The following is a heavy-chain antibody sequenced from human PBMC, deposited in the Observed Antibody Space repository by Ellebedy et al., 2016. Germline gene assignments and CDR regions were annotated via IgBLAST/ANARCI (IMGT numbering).Heavy chain of an antibody. CDR3: AKEDYYDSSGPFDY. CDR2: ISGSGTGS. CDR1: GFTFSSYA. J-gene: IGHJ4*02. D-gene: IGHD3-22*01. V-gene: IGHV3-23*01. Sequence: GGSLRLSCAASGFTFSSYAMSWVRQAPGKGLAWVSAISGSGTGSYYADPVKGRFTISRDNSKNTLYLKMNSLKAEDTAVYYCAKEDYYDSSGPFDYWGQGTLVTVSS.